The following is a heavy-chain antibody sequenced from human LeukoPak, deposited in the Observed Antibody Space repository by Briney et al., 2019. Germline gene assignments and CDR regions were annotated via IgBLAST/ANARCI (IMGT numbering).Heavy chain of an antibody. CDR2: IYYSGST. CDR3: ARARDYGSWEYFQH. V-gene: IGHV4-39*07. J-gene: IGHJ1*01. D-gene: IGHD4-17*01. Sequence: SETLSLTCTVSGGSISSSSYYWGWIRQPPGKGLEWMGSIYYSGSTYYYPSLKSRVTISVDTSKNQFSLKLSSVTAADTAVYYCARARDYGSWEYFQHWGQGTLVTVSS. CDR1: GGSISSSSYY.